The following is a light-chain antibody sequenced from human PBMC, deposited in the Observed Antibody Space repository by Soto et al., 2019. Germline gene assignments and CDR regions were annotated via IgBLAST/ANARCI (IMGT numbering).Light chain of an antibody. CDR1: SSNIGAHYD. CDR3: ATWDDRQNAVV. J-gene: IGLJ2*01. CDR2: GNT. V-gene: IGLV1-40*01. Sequence: QSVLTQPPSVSGAPGQRVTISCTGSSSNIGAHYDVHWYQQLPGTAPKLLIYGNTNRPSGVPDRFSGSKSGTSASLAITGLQAEDEADYYCATWDDRQNAVVFGGGTKLTVL.